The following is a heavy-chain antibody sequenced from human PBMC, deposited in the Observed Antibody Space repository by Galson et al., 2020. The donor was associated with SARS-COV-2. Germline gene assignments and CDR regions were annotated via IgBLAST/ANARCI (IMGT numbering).Heavy chain of an antibody. V-gene: IGHV1-58*02. Sequence: ASVKVSCKASGFTFTSSAMQWVRQARGQRLEWIGCIVVGSGNTNYAQKFQERVTITRDMSTSTAYMELSSLRSEDTAGYYCAAPDGSSTSWYDAFDIWRQGTMVTVSS. CDR3: AAPDGSSTSWYDAFDI. CDR2: IVVGSGNT. CDR1: GFTFTSSA. D-gene: IGHD2-2*01. J-gene: IGHJ3*02.